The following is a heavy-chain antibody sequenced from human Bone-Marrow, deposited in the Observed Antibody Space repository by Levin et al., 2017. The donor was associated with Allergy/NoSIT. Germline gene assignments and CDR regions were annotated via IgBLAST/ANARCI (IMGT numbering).Heavy chain of an antibody. CDR3: ARLAGIGYCSSTSCLNWFDP. CDR2: IYYSGST. Sequence: SQTLSLTCTVSGGSISSYYWSWIRQPPGKGLEWIGYIYYSGSTNYNPSLKSRVTISVDTSKNQFSLKLSSVTAADTAVYYCARLAGIGYCSSTSCLNWFDPWGQGTLVTVSS. J-gene: IGHJ5*02. D-gene: IGHD2-2*01. V-gene: IGHV4-59*08. CDR1: GGSISSYY.